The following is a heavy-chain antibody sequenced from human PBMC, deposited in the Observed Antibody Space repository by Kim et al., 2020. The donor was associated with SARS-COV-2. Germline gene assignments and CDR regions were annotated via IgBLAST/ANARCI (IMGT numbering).Heavy chain of an antibody. J-gene: IGHJ4*02. CDR3: AKRRWFGELLSTAGDYFDF. D-gene: IGHD3-10*01. CDR2: ISYDGSNK. Sequence: GGSLRLSCAASGFTFSSYGMHWVRQAPGKGLEWVAIISYDGSNKYYADSVKGRFTISRDNSKNTLYLQMNSLRPEDTALYYCAKRRWFGELLSTAGDYFDFWGQGTLVTVSS. CDR1: GFTFSSYG. V-gene: IGHV3-30*18.